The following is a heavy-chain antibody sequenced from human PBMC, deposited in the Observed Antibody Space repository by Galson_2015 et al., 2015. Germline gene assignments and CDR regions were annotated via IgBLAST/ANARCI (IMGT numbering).Heavy chain of an antibody. CDR1: GFTFSSYW. CDR2: IKQDGSEK. D-gene: IGHD6-13*01. V-gene: IGHV3-7*01. J-gene: IGHJ3*02. CDR3: ARSSRSWSPRGGGAFDI. Sequence: SLRLSCAASGFTFSSYWMSWVRQAPGKGLEWVANIKQDGSEKYYVDSVKGRFTISRDNAKNSLYLQMNSLRAEDTAVYYCARSSRSWSPRGGGAFDIRGPGTMVPVSS.